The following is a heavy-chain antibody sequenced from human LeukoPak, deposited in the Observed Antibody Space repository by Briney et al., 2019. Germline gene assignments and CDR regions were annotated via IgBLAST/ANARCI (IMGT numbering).Heavy chain of an antibody. V-gene: IGHV3-23*01. J-gene: IGHJ3*02. CDR2: ISGSGGST. Sequence: PGGSLRLSCAASGFTFSSYGMSWVRQAPGKGLEWVSAISGSGGSTYYADSVKGRFTISRDNSKNTLYLQMNSLRAEDTAVYYCAKDRPADYDFWSGYYGGDAFDIWGQGTMVTVSS. CDR3: AKDRPADYDFWSGYYGGDAFDI. D-gene: IGHD3-3*01. CDR1: GFTFSSYG.